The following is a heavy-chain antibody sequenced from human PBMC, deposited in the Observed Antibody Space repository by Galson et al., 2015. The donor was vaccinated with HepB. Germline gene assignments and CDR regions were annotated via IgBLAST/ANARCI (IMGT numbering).Heavy chain of an antibody. CDR3: ASTRPVWPYDVFDI. V-gene: IGHV4-39*01. J-gene: IGHJ3*02. Sequence: SETLSLTCTVSSGSVSTSDHLWGWIRQPPGKGLEWIGNVYYRGTTYYSASLKSRVTISVDTSTNQFSLKLSSVTAADTAVYYCASTRPVWPYDVFDIWGQGTMVTVSS. CDR2: VYYRGTT. CDR1: SGSVSTSDHL.